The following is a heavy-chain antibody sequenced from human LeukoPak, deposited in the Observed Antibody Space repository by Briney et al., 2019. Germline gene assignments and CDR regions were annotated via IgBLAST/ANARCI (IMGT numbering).Heavy chain of an antibody. CDR1: GGTFSSYA. D-gene: IGHD3/OR15-3a*01. CDR2: IIPIFGTA. CDR3: ATWAGGAGPQYYFDY. J-gene: IGHJ4*02. V-gene: IGHV1-69*05. Sequence: RASVKVSCKASGGTFSSYAISWVRQAPGQGLEWMGGIIPIFGTANYAQKFQGRVTITTDESKSPAYMELSRLRSEDTAVYYCATWAGGAGPQYYFDYWGQGTLVTVSS.